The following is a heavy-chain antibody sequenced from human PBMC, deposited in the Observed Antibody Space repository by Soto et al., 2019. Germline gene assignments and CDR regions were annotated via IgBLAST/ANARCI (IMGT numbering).Heavy chain of an antibody. V-gene: IGHV4-39*07. D-gene: IGHD5-12*01. CDR1: GDSISSSSYF. CDR2: IYHSGST. J-gene: IGHJ4*02. CDR3: AAGGGLPRYY. Sequence: SETLSLTCTVSGDSISSSSYFWGWVRQPPGKGLEWIGYIYHSGSTYYNPSLKSRVTISVDRSKNQFSLKLSSVTAADTAVYYCAAGGGLPRYYWGQGTLVTVSS.